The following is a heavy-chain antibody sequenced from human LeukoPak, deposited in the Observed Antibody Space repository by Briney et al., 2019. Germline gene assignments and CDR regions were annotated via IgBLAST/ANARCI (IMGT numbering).Heavy chain of an antibody. CDR2: IYTSGST. D-gene: IGHD3-22*01. CDR3: ARGYYDDGDY. Sequence: SETLSLSCTASGCSLSSYYWSWIRQPPGKGLEWIGYIYTSGSTNYTPSLKSRVTISVDTSKNQLSLKLSSVTAADTAVYYWARGYYDDGDYWGQGTLVTVSS. CDR1: GCSLSSYY. V-gene: IGHV4-4*09. J-gene: IGHJ4*02.